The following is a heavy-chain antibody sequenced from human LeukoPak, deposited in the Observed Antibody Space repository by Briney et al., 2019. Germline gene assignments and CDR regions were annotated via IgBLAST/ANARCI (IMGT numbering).Heavy chain of an antibody. D-gene: IGHD3-9*01. CDR3: VSHSDTLTSYSFDY. CDR1: GFIVSSSY. CDR2: IHSGGNT. V-gene: IGHV3-53*01. Sequence: PGGSLRLSCAASGFIVSSSYMSWVRQAPGKGLEWVSIIHSGGNTYYADSVKGRFTISGDNSKNTMSLQMSSLRAEDAAVYYCVSHSDTLTSYSFDYWGQGTLVTVSS. J-gene: IGHJ4*02.